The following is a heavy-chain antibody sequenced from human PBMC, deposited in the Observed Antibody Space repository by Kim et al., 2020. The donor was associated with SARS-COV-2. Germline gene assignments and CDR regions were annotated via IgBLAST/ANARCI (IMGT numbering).Heavy chain of an antibody. Sequence: GGSLRLSCAASGFTFDDYAMHWVRQAPGKGLEWVSLISGDGGSTYYADSVKGRFTISRDNSKNSLYLQMNSLRTEDTALYYCAKDIRVRITIFGVVTHYYYGMDVWGQGTTVTVSS. J-gene: IGHJ6*02. D-gene: IGHD3-3*01. V-gene: IGHV3-43*02. CDR2: ISGDGGST. CDR1: GFTFDDYA. CDR3: AKDIRVRITIFGVVTHYYYGMDV.